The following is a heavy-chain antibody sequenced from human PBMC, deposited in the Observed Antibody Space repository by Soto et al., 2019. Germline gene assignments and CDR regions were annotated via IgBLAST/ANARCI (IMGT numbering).Heavy chain of an antibody. D-gene: IGHD5-12*01. CDR3: AQGFAGGLNDACDS. CDR2: INAGDGHT. Sequence: QVQLVQSGAELKKPGASVKVSCKASGYTFTSYALHWVRQAPGQRLEWMGWINAGDGHTKYTREFRDRLTITTDTTASTAYTELRNLNSAAAAVFYCAQGFAGGLNDACDSWGQGTLVTVSS. J-gene: IGHJ3*01. V-gene: IGHV1-3*01. CDR1: GYTFTSYA.